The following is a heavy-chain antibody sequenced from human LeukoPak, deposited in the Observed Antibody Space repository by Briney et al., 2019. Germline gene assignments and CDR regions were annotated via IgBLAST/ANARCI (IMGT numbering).Heavy chain of an antibody. J-gene: IGHJ4*02. CDR3: ARGPGAIDY. CDR1: GGSFSGYY. D-gene: IGHD1-26*01. Sequence: SETLPLTCAVYGGSFSGYYWSWIRQPPGKGLEWIGEINHSGSTNYNPSLKSRVTISVDTSKNQFSLKLSSVTAADTAVYYCARGPGAIDYWGQGTLVTVSS. V-gene: IGHV4-34*01. CDR2: INHSGST.